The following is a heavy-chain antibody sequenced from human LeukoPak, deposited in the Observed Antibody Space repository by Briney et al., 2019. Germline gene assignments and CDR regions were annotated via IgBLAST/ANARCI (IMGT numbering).Heavy chain of an antibody. J-gene: IGHJ4*02. CDR2: ISWNSGSI. D-gene: IGHD6-13*01. Sequence: GGSLRLSCAASGFTFDDYAMHWVRQAPGKGLEWVSGISWNSGSIYYADSVKGRFTISRDNAKDSLYLQMNSLRAEDTAVYYCARPRLDSRDFDYWGQGTLVTVSS. CDR3: ARPRLDSRDFDY. CDR1: GFTFDDYA. V-gene: IGHV3-9*01.